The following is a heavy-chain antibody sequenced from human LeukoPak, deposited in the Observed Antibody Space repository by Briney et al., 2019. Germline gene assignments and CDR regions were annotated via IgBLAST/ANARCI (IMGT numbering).Heavy chain of an antibody. CDR3: ARNFYGDAFDL. Sequence: ASVKVSCKVSGDTLTELSIYWVRQAPGKGLEWMGGFDPEDGETIYAQKFQGRVTMTEDTSTDTAYMELSSLRSDDTALYYCARNFYGDAFDLWGQGKMVTVSS. V-gene: IGHV1-24*01. J-gene: IGHJ3*01. CDR1: GDTLTELS. CDR2: FDPEDGET. D-gene: IGHD2/OR15-2a*01.